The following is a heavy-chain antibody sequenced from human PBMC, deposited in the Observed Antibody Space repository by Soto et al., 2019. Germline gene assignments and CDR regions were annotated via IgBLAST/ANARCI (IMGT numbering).Heavy chain of an antibody. CDR2: INHSGST. Sequence: SETLSLTCAVYGGSFSGYYWSWIRQPPGKGLEWIGEINHSGSTNYNPSLKSRVTISVDTSKNQFSLKLSSVTAADTAVYYCARTSLYDSSGYAPEYNWFDPWGQGTLVTVSS. CDR3: ARTSLYDSSGYAPEYNWFDP. J-gene: IGHJ5*02. V-gene: IGHV4-34*01. CDR1: GGSFSGYY. D-gene: IGHD3-22*01.